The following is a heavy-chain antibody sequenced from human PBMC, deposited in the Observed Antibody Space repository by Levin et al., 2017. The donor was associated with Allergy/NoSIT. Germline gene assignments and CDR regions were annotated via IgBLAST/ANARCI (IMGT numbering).Heavy chain of an antibody. D-gene: IGHD3-10*01. CDR3: ARGFGELLPLSYYYYGMDV. CDR2: ISYDGSNK. CDR1: GFTFSSYA. Sequence: LSLTCAASGFTFSSYAMHWVRQAPGKGLEWVAVISYDGSNKYYADSVKGRFTISRDNSKNTLYLQMNSLRAEDTAVYYCARGFGELLPLSYYYYGMDVWGQGTTVTVSS. J-gene: IGHJ6*02. V-gene: IGHV3-30*04.